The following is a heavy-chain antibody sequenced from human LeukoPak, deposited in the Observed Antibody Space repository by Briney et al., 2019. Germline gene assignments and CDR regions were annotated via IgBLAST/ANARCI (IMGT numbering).Heavy chain of an antibody. Sequence: ASVKVSCKASGYTFTGCYMHWVRQAPGQGLEWMGRINPNSGGTNYAQKFQGRVTMTRDTSISTAYMELSRLRSDDTAVYYCARILLYCSGGSCSDYWGQGTLVTVSS. CDR3: ARILLYCSGGSCSDY. CDR1: GYTFTGCY. J-gene: IGHJ4*02. CDR2: INPNSGGT. V-gene: IGHV1-2*06. D-gene: IGHD2-15*01.